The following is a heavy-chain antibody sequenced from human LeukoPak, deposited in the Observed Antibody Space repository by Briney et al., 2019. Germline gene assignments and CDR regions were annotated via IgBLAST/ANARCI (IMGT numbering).Heavy chain of an antibody. CDR3: ARHYGSLFDY. J-gene: IGHJ4*02. V-gene: IGHV5-10-1*01. CDR2: IDPSDSYT. D-gene: IGHD3-10*01. CDR1: GYTLTELS. Sequence: ASVKVSCRVSGYTLTELSIYWVRQMPGKGLEWMGRIDPSDSYTNYSPSFQGHVTISADKSISTAYLQWSSLKASDSAMYYCARHYGSLFDYWGQGTLVTVSS.